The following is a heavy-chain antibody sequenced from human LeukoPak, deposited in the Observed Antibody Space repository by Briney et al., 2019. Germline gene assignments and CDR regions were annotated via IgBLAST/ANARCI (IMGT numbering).Heavy chain of an antibody. CDR1: GGSISSSNW. J-gene: IGHJ4*02. Sequence: PSETLSLTCAVSGGSISSSNWWSWVRQPPGKGLEWIGEIYHSGSTNYNPSLKSRVTISVDTSKNQFSLKLSSVTAADTAVYYCARIHPDYYGSGSYYKANRKHNDYWGQGTLVTVSS. CDR3: ARIHPDYYGSGSYYKANRKHNDY. V-gene: IGHV4-4*02. D-gene: IGHD3-10*01. CDR2: IYHSGST.